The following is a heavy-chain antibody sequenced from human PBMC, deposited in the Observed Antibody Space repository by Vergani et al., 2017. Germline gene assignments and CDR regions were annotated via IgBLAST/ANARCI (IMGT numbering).Heavy chain of an antibody. CDR1: GYTFTSYD. D-gene: IGHD3-3*01. Sequence: QVQLVQSGAEVKKPGASVKVSCKASGYTFTSYDINWVRQATGQGLEWMGWMNPNSGNTGYAQKFQGRVTMTRNTSISTAYMELSSLRSEDTAVYYCARVVPYYDFWSGYHYYMDVWGKGTTVTVSS. CDR2: MNPNSGNT. J-gene: IGHJ6*03. V-gene: IGHV1-8*01. CDR3: ARVVPYYDFWSGYHYYMDV.